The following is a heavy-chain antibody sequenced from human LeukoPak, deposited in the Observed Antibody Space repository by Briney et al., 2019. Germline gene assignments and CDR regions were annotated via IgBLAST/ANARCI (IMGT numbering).Heavy chain of an antibody. CDR2: IYFSGST. J-gene: IGHJ5*02. CDR1: GDSMTSGAYY. V-gene: IGHV4-31*03. D-gene: IGHD3-16*01. CDR3: ARDMTSHRFDP. Sequence: TLSLPCPVSGDSMTSGAYYWSWIRPRPGEGLEWIGFIYFSGSTYYNPSLKSRLQISVDTSKNQLSRQRSSVTAADTGVYYCARDMTSHRFDPWGQGTLVTVSS.